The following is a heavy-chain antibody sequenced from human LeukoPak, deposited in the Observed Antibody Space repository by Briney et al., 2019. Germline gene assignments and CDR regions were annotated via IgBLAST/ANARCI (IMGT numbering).Heavy chain of an antibody. Sequence: GGSLRLSCAASGFTFSSYWMSWVRQAPGKGLEWVANIKQDGSEKYYVDSVKGRFTISRDNAKNSLYLQMNSLRAEDTAVYYCARANGSGSPYYYMDVWGKGTTVTVSS. J-gene: IGHJ6*03. CDR3: ARANGSGSPYYYMDV. CDR2: IKQDGSEK. D-gene: IGHD3-10*01. V-gene: IGHV3-7*01. CDR1: GFTFSSYW.